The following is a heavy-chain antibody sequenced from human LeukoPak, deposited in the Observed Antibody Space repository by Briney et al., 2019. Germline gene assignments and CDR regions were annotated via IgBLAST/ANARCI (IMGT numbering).Heavy chain of an antibody. D-gene: IGHD1-26*01. CDR3: AKDAQWEMKDF. J-gene: IGHJ4*02. CDR2: IYPGGST. CDR1: GFNVRTNY. V-gene: IGHV3-53*01. Sequence: PGGSLRLSCAASGFNVRTNYMSWVRQAPGKGLEWVSIIYPGGSTYYADSMKGRFTISRDNSRNTLYLQIHSRTAEDTAIYYCAKDAQWEMKDFWGQGALVTVSS.